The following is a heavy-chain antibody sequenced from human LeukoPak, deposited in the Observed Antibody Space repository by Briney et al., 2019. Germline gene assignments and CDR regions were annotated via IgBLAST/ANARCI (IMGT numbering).Heavy chain of an antibody. CDR1: GFTFNKAW. D-gene: IGHD4-17*01. CDR3: TTDFPDLQYGDTMTRDY. J-gene: IGHJ4*02. CDR2: INSKTDGGTT. V-gene: IGHV3-15*01. Sequence: PGGSLRLSCAASGFTFNKAWMTWVRQAPGKGLEWVGRINSKTDGGTTIYAPLVKDRFTISRDDSKNMLFLQLSSLKTEDTAVYYCTTDFPDLQYGDTMTRDYWGQGTLVTVSS.